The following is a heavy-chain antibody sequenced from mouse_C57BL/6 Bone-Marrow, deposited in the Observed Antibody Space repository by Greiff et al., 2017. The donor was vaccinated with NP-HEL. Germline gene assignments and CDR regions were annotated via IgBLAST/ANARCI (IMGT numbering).Heavy chain of an antibody. CDR3: ARNKGFAY. CDR1: GYTFTSYW. D-gene: IGHD1-3*01. J-gene: IGHJ3*01. Sequence: QVQLQQSGAELVRPGTSVKVSCKASGYTFTSYWMDWVKQRPGQGLEWIGNIYPSDSETHYNQKFKDKATLTVDKSSSTAYMQLSSLTSEDSAVYYCARNKGFAYWGQGTLVTVSA. CDR2: IYPSDSET. V-gene: IGHV1-61*01.